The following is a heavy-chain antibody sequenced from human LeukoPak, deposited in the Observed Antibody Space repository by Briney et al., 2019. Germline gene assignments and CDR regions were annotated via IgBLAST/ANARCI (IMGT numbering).Heavy chain of an antibody. CDR2: IHPTGST. CDR3: ARAHSGLYLDA. D-gene: IGHD6-19*01. CDR1: GVSLGTFY. Sequence: SETLSLTCTVSGVSLGTFYWSWIRQSAGKGLEYIGRIHPTGSTNYKPSLKSRVTMSIDTSKNQFSLTLQFVTAADTALYFCARAHSGLYLDAWGQGTLVTVSS. J-gene: IGHJ1*01. V-gene: IGHV4-4*07.